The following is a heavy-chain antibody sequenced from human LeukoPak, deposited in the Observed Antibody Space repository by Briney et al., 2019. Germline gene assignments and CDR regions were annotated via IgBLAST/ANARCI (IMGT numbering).Heavy chain of an antibody. D-gene: IGHD5-12*01. Sequence: PGGSLRLSCAVSGFTFSDYYMSWIRQAPGKGLEWVSYISSRGDTIYYADSVKGRFTISRDNSKNTLYLQMNSLRAEDTAVYCCARLPPGPGNSGYDRWGTEQLYNWFDPWGQGTLVTVSS. V-gene: IGHV3-11*04. J-gene: IGHJ5*02. CDR3: ARLPPGPGNSGYDRWGTEQLYNWFDP. CDR1: GFTFSDYY. CDR2: ISSRGDTI.